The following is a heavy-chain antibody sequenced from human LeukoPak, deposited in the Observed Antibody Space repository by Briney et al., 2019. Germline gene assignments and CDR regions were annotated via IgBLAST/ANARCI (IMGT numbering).Heavy chain of an antibody. V-gene: IGHV1-18*01. CDR2: INTYNGDT. D-gene: IGHD4-11*01. CDR3: ASGYSDYADYYNYYMDV. Sequence: ASVKVSCKASGYPFTTYGINWVRQAPGQGLEWMGWINTYNGDTNYAQKFQGRVTMTTDTSTSTVYIELRSLTSDDTAAYYCASGYSDYADYYNYYMDVWGKGTTVTVSS. J-gene: IGHJ6*03. CDR1: GYPFTTYG.